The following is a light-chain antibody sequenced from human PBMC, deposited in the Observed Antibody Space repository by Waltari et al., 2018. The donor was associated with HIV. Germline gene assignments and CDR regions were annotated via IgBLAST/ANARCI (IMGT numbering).Light chain of an antibody. J-gene: IGLJ1*01. CDR3: QAWDSVTGV. CDR1: RLGVSY. CDR2: QTN. V-gene: IGLV3-1*01. Sequence: SFERTHSPPVSVSLEQPASITCSGARLGVSYVCWYQQKPGHSPALVIYQTNKRPSGIPERFSGSNSGNTATLTISGTQAMDEADYYCQAWDSVTGVFGTGTKVTVL.